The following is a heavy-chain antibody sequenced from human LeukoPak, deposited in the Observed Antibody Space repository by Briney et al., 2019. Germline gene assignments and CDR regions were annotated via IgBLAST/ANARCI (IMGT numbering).Heavy chain of an antibody. Sequence: PSETLSLTCAVSGYSISSGYYWGWIRQPPGKGLELIASMYHSGSTYYNPSLQSRVTLSADTSKNQFSLKMSSVTAADTAVYYCGRDRSGGYSVDYWGQGTLVTVS. CDR2: MYHSGST. J-gene: IGHJ4*02. V-gene: IGHV4-38-2*02. D-gene: IGHD1-26*01. CDR3: GRDRSGGYSVDY. CDR1: GYSISSGYY.